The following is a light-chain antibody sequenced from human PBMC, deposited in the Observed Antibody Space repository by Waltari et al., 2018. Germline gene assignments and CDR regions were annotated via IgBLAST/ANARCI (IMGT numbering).Light chain of an antibody. V-gene: IGLV2-23*02. CDR2: EVS. J-gene: IGLJ2*01. CDR1: STDVGIYNL. Sequence: QSALTQPASVSGSPGQSITISCTGTSTDVGIYNLVSWYQQHPTKVPKLIIYEVSKRPSGVSNRCSGSKSGNTASLTISGLQAEDEADYYCSSYAGSGTSVVFGGGTKLTVL. CDR3: SSYAGSGTSVV.